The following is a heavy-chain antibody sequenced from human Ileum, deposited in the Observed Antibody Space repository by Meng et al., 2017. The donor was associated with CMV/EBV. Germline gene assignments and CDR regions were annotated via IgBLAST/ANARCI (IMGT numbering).Heavy chain of an antibody. CDR3: ARARSGRVSSDCYLCPMDV. J-gene: IGHJ6*02. CDR1: GYTFANYG. CDR2: ISAYSNYT. D-gene: IGHD2-21*01. Sequence: ASVKVSCKTSGYTFANYGIVWVRQAPGQGLEWMGRISAYSNYTTYAQKVQDRVTMTTDTSTSTAFMELRSLRSDDTAVYFCARARSGRVSSDCYLCPMDVWGQGTTVTVSS. V-gene: IGHV1-18*01.